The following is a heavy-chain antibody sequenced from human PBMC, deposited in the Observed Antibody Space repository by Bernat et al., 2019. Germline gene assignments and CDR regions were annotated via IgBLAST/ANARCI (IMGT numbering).Heavy chain of an antibody. D-gene: IGHD2-21*01. CDR3: AKFRGQLIRNYYMNV. J-gene: IGHJ6*03. CDR1: GFTFGTFA. CDR2: MTGGGIT. Sequence: EVRLVESGGDLVQPGGSLRLSCAASGFTFGTFAMSWVRQAPGKGLEWVSAMTGGGITYYADSVKGRVIISRDNSKNMLFMQMNSLTAEDTAVYYCAKFRGQLIRNYYMNVWGEGTTVTVS. V-gene: IGHV3-23*04.